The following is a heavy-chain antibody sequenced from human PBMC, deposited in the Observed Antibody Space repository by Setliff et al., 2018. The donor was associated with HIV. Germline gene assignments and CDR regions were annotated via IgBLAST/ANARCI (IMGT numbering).Heavy chain of an antibody. D-gene: IGHD5-18*01. Sequence: SETLSLTCTVSGGSISSYYWSWIRQSPGKGLEWIGFIYETGSTYYNPSLKSRVSISIDTSKNQFSLKLSSVTAADTAVYFCARDGYTNGYGYYYFYMDVWGKGTTVTVSS. CDR2: IYETGST. V-gene: IGHV4-59*12. CDR1: GGSISSYY. J-gene: IGHJ6*03. CDR3: ARDGYTNGYGYYYFYMDV.